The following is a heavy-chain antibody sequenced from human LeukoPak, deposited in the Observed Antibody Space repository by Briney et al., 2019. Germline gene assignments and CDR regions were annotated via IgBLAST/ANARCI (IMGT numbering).Heavy chain of an antibody. CDR1: GFTFSNAW. CDR2: IKSKNVGGTT. V-gene: IGHV3-15*07. Sequence: GGSLRLSCATSGFTFSNAWMNWVRQAPGKGLEWVGRIKSKNVGGTTDYAAPVKGRFTISRDDSKNTVYLQMNSLKIEDTAVYYCTSHAAFDPWGQGTLVTVSS. CDR3: TSHAAFDP. J-gene: IGHJ5*02.